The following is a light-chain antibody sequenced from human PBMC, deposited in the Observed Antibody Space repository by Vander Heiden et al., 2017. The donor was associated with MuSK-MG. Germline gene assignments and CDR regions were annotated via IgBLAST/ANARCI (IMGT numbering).Light chain of an antibody. CDR1: NSNIEAGYD. Sequence: QSVLTQPASVSGAPGQRVTISCTGSNSNIEAGYDVHWYQQLPGTAPKLVIFQNTHRPAGVPDRFSASNSDTSASLVITGLQAEDEADYYCQSYDSSLATSVFGTGTKVTVL. V-gene: IGLV1-40*01. J-gene: IGLJ1*01. CDR3: QSYDSSLATSV. CDR2: QNT.